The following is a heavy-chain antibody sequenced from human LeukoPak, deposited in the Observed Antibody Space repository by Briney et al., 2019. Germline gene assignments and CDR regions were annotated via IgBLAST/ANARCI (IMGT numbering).Heavy chain of an antibody. CDR3: ARLLDYDNSCDPDTFDI. CDR2: IYYNGRT. Sequence: PSETLTLTCTLSGGSISSYYWTWIRQSPGKGLEWIAFIYYNGRTRYNPSLQSRVTISQDTSKNRFSLQLRSATAADTAMYYCARLLDYDNSCDPDTFDIWGQGTMVTVSS. CDR1: GGSISSYY. J-gene: IGHJ3*02. V-gene: IGHV4-59*01. D-gene: IGHD3-22*01.